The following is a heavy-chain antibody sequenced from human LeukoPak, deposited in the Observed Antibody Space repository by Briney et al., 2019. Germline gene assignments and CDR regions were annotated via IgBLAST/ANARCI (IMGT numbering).Heavy chain of an antibody. V-gene: IGHV1-2*02. Sequence: ASVKVSCKASGYTFTGYYMHWLRQAPGQGLEWMVWINPNSGGSNYAQKFQGRLTLTRDTSISTAYMELSSLRSEDTAVYYCARFRDYGDYLDYWGQGTLVTVSS. CDR2: INPNSGGS. D-gene: IGHD4-17*01. J-gene: IGHJ4*02. CDR3: ARFRDYGDYLDY. CDR1: GYTFTGYY.